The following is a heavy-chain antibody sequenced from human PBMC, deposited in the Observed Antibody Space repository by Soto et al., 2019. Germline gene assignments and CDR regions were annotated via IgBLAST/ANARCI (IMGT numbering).Heavy chain of an antibody. CDR2: IYPGDSDT. J-gene: IGHJ6*02. CDR3: ASNSGYCSSTSCHSLYYYYYGMDV. CDR1: GCSFTSYW. Sequence: GESLKISCKGSGCSFTSYWIGWVRQMPGKGLEWTGIIYPGDSDTRYSPSFQGQVTISADKSISNAYLQWSSLKASDTAMYYCASNSGYCSSTSCHSLYYYYYGMDVWGQGTTVTVSS. D-gene: IGHD2-2*01. V-gene: IGHV5-51*01.